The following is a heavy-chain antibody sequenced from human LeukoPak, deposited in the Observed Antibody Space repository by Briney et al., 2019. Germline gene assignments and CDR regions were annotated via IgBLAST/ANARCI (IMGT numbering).Heavy chain of an antibody. D-gene: IGHD3-22*01. V-gene: IGHV3-21*01. CDR1: GFTFSSYS. Sequence: GVLRLSCAASGFTFSSYSMNWVRQAPGKGLEWVSSISSSSSYIYYADSVKGRFTISRDNAKNSLYLQMNSLRAEDTAVYYCARDDPVGWYYYDSSGYPTYWGQGTLVTVSS. J-gene: IGHJ4*02. CDR3: ARDDPVGWYYYDSSGYPTY. CDR2: ISSSSSYI.